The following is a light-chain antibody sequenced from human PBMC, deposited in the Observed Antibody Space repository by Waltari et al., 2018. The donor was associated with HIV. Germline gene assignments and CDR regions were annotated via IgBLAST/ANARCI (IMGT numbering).Light chain of an antibody. V-gene: IGLV3-19*01. Sequence: SSELTQDPAVSVALGQTVRITCQGDSLRSYYASWYQQKPGQAPLLVVYGNDKRPPGIPDRFSGPSSGNTASLTITGAKAEDEADYYCNSRDSSGHHLVFATGTTVTVL. J-gene: IGLJ1*01. CDR2: GND. CDR1: SLRSYY. CDR3: NSRDSSGHHLV.